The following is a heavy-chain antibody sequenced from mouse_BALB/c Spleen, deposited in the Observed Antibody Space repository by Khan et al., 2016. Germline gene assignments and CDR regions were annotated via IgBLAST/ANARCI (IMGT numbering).Heavy chain of an antibody. D-gene: IGHD2-14*01. CDR3: ARGTPFAS. Sequence: QVQLQQSGAELVRPGSSVKISCKASGYPFSGYWMNWVKQRPGQGLEWIGQIYPGDGDTNYNGKFKGKATLTADKSSSTAYMQLSSLTSEDSAVYFCARGTPFASWGQGTLVTVSA. CDR1: GYPFSGYW. V-gene: IGHV1-80*01. J-gene: IGHJ3*01. CDR2: IYPGDGDT.